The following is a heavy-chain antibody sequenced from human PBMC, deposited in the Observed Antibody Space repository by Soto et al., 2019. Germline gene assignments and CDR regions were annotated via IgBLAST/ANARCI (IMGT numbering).Heavy chain of an antibody. Sequence: QVQLVESGGGVVQPGRSLRLSCAASGFTFSSYAMHWVRQAPGKGLEWVAVISYDGSNKYYADSVKGRFTISRDNSKNTRYLQMNSLRAEDTAVYYCAREMSPYSNSVWFDPWGQGTLVTVSS. CDR3: AREMSPYSNSVWFDP. CDR1: GFTFSSYA. CDR2: ISYDGSNK. D-gene: IGHD4-4*01. J-gene: IGHJ5*02. V-gene: IGHV3-30-3*01.